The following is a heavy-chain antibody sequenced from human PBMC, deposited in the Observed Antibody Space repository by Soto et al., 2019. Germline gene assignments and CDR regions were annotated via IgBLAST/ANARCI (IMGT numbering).Heavy chain of an antibody. D-gene: IGHD3-3*02. CDR3: ARSHSFDGSIYHYYFNF. Sequence: SETLSLTCTVSGGSIGSFYWSWIRQSPGGTLEWIGYIYASRATTYNPSLESRITMSVDIPNNEFSLDLTSVTAADTPVYYCARSHSFDGSIYHYYFNFWGQGALVTVSS. CDR1: GGSIGSFY. V-gene: IGHV4-59*01. CDR2: IYASRAT. J-gene: IGHJ4*02.